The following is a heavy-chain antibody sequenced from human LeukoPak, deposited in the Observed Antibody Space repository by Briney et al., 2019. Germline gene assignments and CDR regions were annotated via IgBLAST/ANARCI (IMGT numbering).Heavy chain of an antibody. CDR2: IRNDGTIK. D-gene: IGHD6-13*01. V-gene: IGHV3-30*02. J-gene: IGHJ4*02. CDR1: GLTFSDSA. CDR3: AKTGSSSWGYFDY. Sequence: GGSLRLSCAASGLTFSDSAMHWVRQAPGKGLEWVAFIRNDGTIKYYADSVKGRFTISRDNSKSTLYLQMNSLRAEDTAVYYCAKTGSSSWGYFDYWGQGTLVTVSS.